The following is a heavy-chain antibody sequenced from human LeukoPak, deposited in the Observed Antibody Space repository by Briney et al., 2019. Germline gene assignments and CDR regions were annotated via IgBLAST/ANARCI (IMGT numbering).Heavy chain of an antibody. V-gene: IGHV3-23*01. CDR1: GFTFSSYA. CDR2: ISDSGGNT. D-gene: IGHD3-10*01. Sequence: QPGGSLRLSCAASGFTFSSYAMSWVRQAPGKGLEWVSGISDSGGNTYYADSVKGRFTISRDNSKNTLYVQMNSLRAEDTAVYYCTAGAVRGVKNPIWFDPWGQGTLVTVSS. CDR3: TAGAVRGVKNPIWFDP. J-gene: IGHJ5*02.